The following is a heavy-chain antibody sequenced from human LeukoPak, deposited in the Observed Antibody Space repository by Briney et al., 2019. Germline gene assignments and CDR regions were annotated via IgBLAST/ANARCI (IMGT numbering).Heavy chain of an antibody. V-gene: IGHV1-24*01. CDR2: FDSEEGER. J-gene: IGHJ4*02. CDR3: ATAQEIQCSGGGCYDLAY. D-gene: IGHD2-15*01. CDR1: GERLIELA. Sequence: GASVKVSCKVSGERLIELAMHWVRQAPGKGFEWMGGFDSEEGERVYTQKFQGRVTMSEDRSSDTAYMELSSLTSEDTAVYYCATAQEIQCSGGGCYDLAYWGQGTLVTVSS.